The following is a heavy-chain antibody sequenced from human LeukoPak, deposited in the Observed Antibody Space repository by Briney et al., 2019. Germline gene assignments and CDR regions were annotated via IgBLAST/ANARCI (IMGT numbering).Heavy chain of an antibody. Sequence: SETLSLTCAVYGGSFSGYYWSWIRQPPGKGLEWIGEINHSGSTNYNPSLKSRVTISVNTSKNQYFLKLGSVTAADTAVYYCARGRSTYYYESSGYYLQGRFMDVWGKGTTVTVSS. D-gene: IGHD3-22*01. CDR3: ARGRSTYYYESSGYYLQGRFMDV. J-gene: IGHJ6*03. V-gene: IGHV4-34*01. CDR1: GGSFSGYY. CDR2: INHSGST.